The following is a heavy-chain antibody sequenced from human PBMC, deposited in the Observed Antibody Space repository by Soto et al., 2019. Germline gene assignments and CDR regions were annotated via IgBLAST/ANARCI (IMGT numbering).Heavy chain of an antibody. CDR1: GYTFTSYG. Sequence: QVQLMQSGAEVKKPGASVKVSCKASGYTFTSYGISWVRQAPGQGLEWMGWISTYNGNTNYAQKIQGRVTMTTDTSTSTAYMELRSLISDDTAVYYCGRDLYQSVFYYGIDVWGQGTTVTVSS. CDR3: GRDLYQSVFYYGIDV. D-gene: IGHD2-2*01. V-gene: IGHV1-18*01. CDR2: ISTYNGNT. J-gene: IGHJ6*02.